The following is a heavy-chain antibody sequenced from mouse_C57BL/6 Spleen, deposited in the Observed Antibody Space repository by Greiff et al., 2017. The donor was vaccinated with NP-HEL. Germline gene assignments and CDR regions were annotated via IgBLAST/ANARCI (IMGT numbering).Heavy chain of an antibody. CDR3: ARWTGAYFDY. Sequence: EVKVVESGGGLVKPGGSLKLSCAASGFTFSDYGMHWVRQAPEKGLEWVAYISSGSSTIYYADTVKGRFTISRDNAKNTLFLQMTSLRSEDTAMYYCARWTGAYFDYWGQGTTLTVSS. J-gene: IGHJ2*01. CDR2: ISSGSSTI. V-gene: IGHV5-17*01. CDR1: GFTFSDYG. D-gene: IGHD4-1*01.